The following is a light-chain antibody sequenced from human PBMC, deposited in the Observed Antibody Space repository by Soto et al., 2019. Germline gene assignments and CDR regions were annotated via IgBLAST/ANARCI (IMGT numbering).Light chain of an antibody. Sequence: DIHLTQSPSSVSASVGDRVITTRRASQGISSWLAWYQQKPGEAPNLLIYAASTLQSGVPSRFSGSGSATEFTLTISRLEPEDFAVYYCQQYGSSPLTFGQGTKVDIK. J-gene: IGKJ2*01. CDR2: AAS. V-gene: IGKV1-12*01. CDR3: QQYGSSPLT. CDR1: QGISSW.